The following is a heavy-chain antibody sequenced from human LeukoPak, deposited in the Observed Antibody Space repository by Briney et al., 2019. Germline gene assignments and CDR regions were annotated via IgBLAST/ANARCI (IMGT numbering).Heavy chain of an antibody. J-gene: IGHJ4*02. CDR2: SSSSSSYK. Sequence: GGSLRLSCVASGFTFSSYSMNCVRQAPGKGLEWLSSSSSSSSYKYYADSVKGRFTISRDNAKNSLYLQMNSLRAEDTAVYYCAREGDDSSGYHPDGFDYWGQGTLVTVSS. CDR1: GFTFSSYS. V-gene: IGHV3-21*06. CDR3: AREGDDSSGYHPDGFDY. D-gene: IGHD3-22*01.